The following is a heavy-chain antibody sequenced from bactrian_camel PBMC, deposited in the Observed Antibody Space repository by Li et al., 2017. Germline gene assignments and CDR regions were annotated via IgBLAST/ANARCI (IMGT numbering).Heavy chain of an antibody. J-gene: IGHJ4*01. CDR2: IESDGST. V-gene: IGHV3S53*01. CDR1: GYTFLSYC. CDR3: ALDSRRWMCVGSLSVSGVEY. Sequence: HVQLVESGGGSAQPGGSQRLSCEVSGYTFLSYCMGWFRQAPGKEREAVAGIESDGSTSYADSVKGRFTVSQDSAKNTVYLQMNSLQPEDSAMYNCALDSRRWMCVGSLSVSGVEYWGQGTQVTVS. D-gene: IGHD1*01.